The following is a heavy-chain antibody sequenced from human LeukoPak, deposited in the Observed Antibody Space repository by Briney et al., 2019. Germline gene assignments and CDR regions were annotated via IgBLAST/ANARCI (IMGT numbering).Heavy chain of an antibody. J-gene: IGHJ4*02. CDR2: IHRDGRT. CDR1: GVSISSSEW. Sequence: PSGTLSLTCAVSGVSISSSEWWIWVRQPPGQGLEWIGEIHRDGRTRYNPSLKSRVTMSMDYSKNQFSLSVTSVTAADTAIYYCGKTDIYFNPIDYWGPGSLVTVSS. V-gene: IGHV4-4*02. D-gene: IGHD3-9*01. CDR3: GKTDIYFNPIDY.